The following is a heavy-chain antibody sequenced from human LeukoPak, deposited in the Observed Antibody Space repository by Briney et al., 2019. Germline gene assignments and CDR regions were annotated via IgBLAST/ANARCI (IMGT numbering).Heavy chain of an antibody. CDR1: GGSISSYY. CDR3: ARAHSSTPFDY. V-gene: IGHV4-4*07. D-gene: IGHD6-6*01. J-gene: IGHJ4*02. CDR2: IYTSGST. Sequence: SETLSLTCTVSGGSISSYYWSWIRQPAGKGLEWIGRIYTSGSTYYNPSLRSRVTISVDTSKNQFSLKLSSVTAADTAVYYCARAHSSTPFDYWGQGTLVTVSS.